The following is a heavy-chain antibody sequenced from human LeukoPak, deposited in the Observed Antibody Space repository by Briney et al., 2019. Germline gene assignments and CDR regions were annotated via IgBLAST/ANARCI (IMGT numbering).Heavy chain of an antibody. D-gene: IGHD3-22*01. V-gene: IGHV1-69*04. CDR2: IIPILGIA. CDR3: ARDYYDSSGYFGY. CDR1: GGTFSSYA. Sequence: SVKVSCKASGGTFSSYAISWVRQAPGQGLEWMGRIIPILGIANYAQKFQGRVTITADKSTSTAYMELSSLRSEDTAVYYCARDYYDSSGYFGYWGQGTLVTVSS. J-gene: IGHJ4*02.